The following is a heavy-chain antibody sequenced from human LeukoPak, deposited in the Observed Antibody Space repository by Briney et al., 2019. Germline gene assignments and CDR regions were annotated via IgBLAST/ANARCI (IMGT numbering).Heavy chain of an antibody. V-gene: IGHV1-24*01. CDR3: ARQEDSSGYYYYY. CDR1: GYTLTELS. Sequence: ASVKVSCKVSGYTLTELSMHWVRQAPGKGLEWMGGFDPEDGETIYAQKFQGRVTMTRDTSTSTVSMELSSLRSEDTAVYFCARQEDSSGYYYYYWGQGTLVTVSS. J-gene: IGHJ4*02. D-gene: IGHD3-22*01. CDR2: FDPEDGET.